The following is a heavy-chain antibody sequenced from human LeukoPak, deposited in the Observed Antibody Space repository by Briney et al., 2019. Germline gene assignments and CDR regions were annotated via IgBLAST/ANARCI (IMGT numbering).Heavy chain of an antibody. CDR1: GGSFSGYY. CDR2: INHSGST. J-gene: IGHJ4*02. V-gene: IGHV4-34*01. Sequence: PSETLSLTCAVYGGSFSGYYWSWIRQPPGKGLEWIGEINHSGSTNYNPSLKSRVTISVDTSKNQFSLKLSSVTAADTAVYYCARHGYSYGYGFDYWGQGTLVTVSS. D-gene: IGHD5-18*01. CDR3: ARHGYSYGYGFDY.